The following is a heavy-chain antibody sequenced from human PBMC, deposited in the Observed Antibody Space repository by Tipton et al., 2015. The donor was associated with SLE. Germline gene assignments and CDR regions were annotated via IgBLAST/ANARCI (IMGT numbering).Heavy chain of an antibody. D-gene: IGHD1-26*01. V-gene: IGHV4-30-4*08. CDR3: ASQVGVTDGFDV. J-gene: IGHJ3*01. CDR1: GGSITSGDYY. CDR2: IYYSGTT. Sequence: TLSLTCTVSGGSITSGDYYWSWVRQPPGKGPEWIGYIYYSGTTYYNPSLQSRVSISLDPSKNQFSLRLSSVTAADTALYYCASQVGVTDGFDVWGQGTMVTVSS.